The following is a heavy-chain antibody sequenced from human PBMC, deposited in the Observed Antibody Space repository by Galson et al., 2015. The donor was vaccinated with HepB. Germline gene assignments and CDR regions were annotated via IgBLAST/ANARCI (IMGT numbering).Heavy chain of an antibody. CDR2: ISAYNGNT. CDR3: ARGHDILTGNRTPFDY. D-gene: IGHD3-9*01. V-gene: IGHV1-18*04. J-gene: IGHJ4*02. Sequence: SVKVSCKASGYTFTSYGISWVRQAPGQGLEWMGWISAYNGNTNYAQKLQGRVTMTTDTSTSTAYMELRSLRSDDPAVYYCARGHDILTGNRTPFDYWGQGTLVTVSS. CDR1: GYTFTSYG.